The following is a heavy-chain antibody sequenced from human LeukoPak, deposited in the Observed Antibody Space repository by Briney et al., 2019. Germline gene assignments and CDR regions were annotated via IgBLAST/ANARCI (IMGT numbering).Heavy chain of an antibody. V-gene: IGHV3-66*01. D-gene: IGHD5-18*01. CDR2: IYIGGTT. CDR3: AGDSYGWDYFDY. Sequence: PTGGSLSLSCAASGFSVSNNYINWVRQAPGKGLEWVAVIYIGGTTHYADFVKGRFTISRDNSKNTVYLQMNSLRVEDTAVYYCAGDSYGWDYFDYWGQGTLVTVSS. J-gene: IGHJ4*02. CDR1: GFSVSNNY.